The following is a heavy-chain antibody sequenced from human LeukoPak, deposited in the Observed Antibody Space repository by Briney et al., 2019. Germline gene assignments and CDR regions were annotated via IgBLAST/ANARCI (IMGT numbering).Heavy chain of an antibody. CDR1: GYSFTSNW. CDR3: PREEVGSGRLRYFDD. J-gene: IGHJ4*02. Sequence: GESLKISCKGSGYSFTSNWIRRVRQMPGKGLESMGIFYRSDSDTRYSPSFQGRVTISAGNTISTSYLLWSSLQASDTAMHYCPREEVGSGRLRYFDDWGQGTLVTVSS. V-gene: IGHV5-51*01. D-gene: IGHD3-10*01. CDR2: FYRSDSDT.